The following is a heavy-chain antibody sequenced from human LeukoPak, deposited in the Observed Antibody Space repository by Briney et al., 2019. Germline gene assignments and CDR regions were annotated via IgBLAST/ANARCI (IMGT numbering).Heavy chain of an antibody. CDR3: ARQDVYSSSWTDYYYYMDV. Sequence: PSETLSLTCTVSGGSISSYYWSWIRQPPGKGLEWIGYIYYSGSTNYNPSLKSRVTISVGTSKNQFSLKLSSVTAADTAVYYCARQDVYSSSWTDYYYYMDVWGKGTTVTVSS. CDR2: IYYSGST. V-gene: IGHV4-59*08. D-gene: IGHD6-13*01. CDR1: GGSISSYY. J-gene: IGHJ6*03.